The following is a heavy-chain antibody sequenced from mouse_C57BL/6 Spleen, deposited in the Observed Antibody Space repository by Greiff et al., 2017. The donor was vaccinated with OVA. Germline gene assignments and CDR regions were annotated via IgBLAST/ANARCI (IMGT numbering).Heavy chain of an antibody. CDR3: TREVRRGDFDY. CDR2: ISSGGDYI. V-gene: IGHV5-9-1*02. CDR1: GFTFSSYA. J-gene: IGHJ2*01. Sequence: EVMLVESGEGLVKPGGSLKLSCAASGFTFSSYAMSWVRQTPEKRLEWVAYISSGGDYIYYADTVKGRFTISRDNARNTLYLQMSSLKSEDTASDYCTREVRRGDFDYWGQGTTLTVSS.